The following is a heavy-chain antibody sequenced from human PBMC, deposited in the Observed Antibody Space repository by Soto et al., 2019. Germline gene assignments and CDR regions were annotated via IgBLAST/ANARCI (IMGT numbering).Heavy chain of an antibody. CDR2: ISGYNGDT. J-gene: IGHJ6*02. Sequence: QGQLVQSGPEVKKPGASVKVSCKASGYTFTRYGISWVRQAPGQGLEWMGWISGYNGDTNYAQKVQGRVTMTIDTSTSTAYVELRSLTSAVTAIYYCAKHRHLPSYYYGMDVWGQGTTVTVSS. CDR1: GYTFTRYG. CDR3: AKHRHLPSYYYGMDV. V-gene: IGHV1-18*01.